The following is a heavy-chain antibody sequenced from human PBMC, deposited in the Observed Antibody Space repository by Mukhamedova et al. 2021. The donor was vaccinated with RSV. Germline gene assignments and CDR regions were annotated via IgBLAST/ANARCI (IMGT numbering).Heavy chain of an antibody. D-gene: IGHD3-10*01. CDR3: ARGGITMVRGVSYYYYYYMDV. V-gene: IGHV4-30-2*04. Sequence: KSRVTISVDTSKNQFSLKLSSVTAADTAVYYCARGGITMVRGVSYYYYYYMDVWGKGTTVTVSS. J-gene: IGHJ6*03.